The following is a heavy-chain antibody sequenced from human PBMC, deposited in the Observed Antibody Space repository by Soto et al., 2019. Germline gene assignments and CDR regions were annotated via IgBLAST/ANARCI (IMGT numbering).Heavy chain of an antibody. CDR1: GFTFGGSD. V-gene: IGHV3-30*18. CDR2: ISSDGNTK. CDR3: AKATYLSYFES. J-gene: IGHJ4*02. D-gene: IGHD1-1*01. Sequence: PGGSLRLSCAASGFTFGGSDMHWVRQAPGKGLEWVSHISSDGNTKHYGDSVKGRFTISRDNSKKTLFLHMNSLTADDTAVYYCAKATYLSYFESWGPGTLVTVSP.